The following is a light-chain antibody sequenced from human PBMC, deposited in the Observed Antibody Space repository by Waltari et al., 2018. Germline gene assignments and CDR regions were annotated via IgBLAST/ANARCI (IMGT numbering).Light chain of an antibody. J-gene: IGLJ3*02. CDR2: NNN. CDR1: TSNIGANL. CDR3: AVWDERVRGRV. Sequence: QSVLTQPPSASGTPGQRVTISCSGSTSNIGANLVYWYQQLPGKAPKLLIYNNNQRPSGVPDRFSGSKSGTSASLAISGLRSEDEAEYYCAVWDERVRGRVFGGGTKLTVL. V-gene: IGLV1-47*02.